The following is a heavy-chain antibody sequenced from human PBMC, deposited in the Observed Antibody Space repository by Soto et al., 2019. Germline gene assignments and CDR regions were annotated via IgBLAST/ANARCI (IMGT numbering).Heavy chain of an antibody. D-gene: IGHD5-18*01. CDR1: GFSFRNYG. CDR2: ISDDGRNK. Sequence: QVPLVESGGGVVQPGRSLRLSCAASGFSFRNYGMHWVRQAPGKGLEWVAVISDDGRNKYNVASVEGRFTISRDNSKNTVFLQMNSLRAEDTAVYYCAKGGGYSYGTNDAFDIWGQGTMVTVSS. J-gene: IGHJ3*02. V-gene: IGHV3-30*18. CDR3: AKGGGYSYGTNDAFDI.